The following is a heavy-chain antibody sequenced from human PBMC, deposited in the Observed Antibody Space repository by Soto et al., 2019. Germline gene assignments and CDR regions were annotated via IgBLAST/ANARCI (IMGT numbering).Heavy chain of an antibody. CDR1: GYTFCTSD. CDR3: ARHHGPTTAEKWFDP. J-gene: IGHJ5*02. D-gene: IGHD5-12*01. V-gene: IGHV1-18*01. CDR2: ISTYSGDT. Sequence: QVHLVQSGVEVKTPGASVKVSCQASGYTFCTSDISWMRQGPGQGLEWMGWISTYSGDTKYAQKFKGRVTMTTDTSTTTAYLELRSLSSADTAVYYCARHHGPTTAEKWFDPWGQGTLVTVSS.